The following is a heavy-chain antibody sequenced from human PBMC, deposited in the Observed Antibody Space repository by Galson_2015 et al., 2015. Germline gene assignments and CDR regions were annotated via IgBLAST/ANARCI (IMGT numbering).Heavy chain of an antibody. V-gene: IGHV3-53*01. CDR2: IYSGSST. J-gene: IGHJ6*02. Sequence: SLRLSCAASGFTVSSNYMSWVRQAPGKGLEWVSVIYSGSSTYYADSVKGRFTISRDNSKNTVYLQMNSLRAEDTAGDYCARDGGACGMDVWGQGTTVTVSS. CDR3: ARDGGACGMDV. CDR1: GFTVSSNY. D-gene: IGHD3-16*01.